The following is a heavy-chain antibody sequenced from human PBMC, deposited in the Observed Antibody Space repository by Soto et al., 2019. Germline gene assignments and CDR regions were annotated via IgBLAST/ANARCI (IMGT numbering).Heavy chain of an antibody. CDR3: AKHSSGWQIFDY. Sequence: GASVEVSCKASGGTFSSSAISWVRQAPGQGLEWMGGIIPIFGTANYAQKFQGRVTITADESTSTAYMELSSLRSEDTAVYYCAKHSSGWQIFDYWGQGTLVTVSS. CDR2: IIPIFGTA. D-gene: IGHD6-19*01. J-gene: IGHJ4*02. V-gene: IGHV1-69*01. CDR1: GGTFSSSA.